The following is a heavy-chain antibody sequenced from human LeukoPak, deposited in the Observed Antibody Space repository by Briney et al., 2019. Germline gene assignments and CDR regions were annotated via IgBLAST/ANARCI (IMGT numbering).Heavy chain of an antibody. D-gene: IGHD2-21*02. J-gene: IGHJ4*02. CDR3: AKAKHIVVVTAIQPFDY. V-gene: IGHV3-23*01. CDR1: DFNFITYA. Sequence: PGGSLRLSCAASDFNFITYAMSWVRQAPGKGLEWVSTISGGGDVTYYADSVKGRFTISRDNSKNTLYLQMKSLRAEDTAVYYCAKAKHIVVVTAIQPFDYWGQGTLVAVSS. CDR2: ISGGGDVT.